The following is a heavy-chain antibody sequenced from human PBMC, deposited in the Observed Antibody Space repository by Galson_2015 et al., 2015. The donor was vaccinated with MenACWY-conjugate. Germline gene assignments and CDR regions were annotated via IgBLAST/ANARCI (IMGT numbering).Heavy chain of an antibody. V-gene: IGHV3-30*02. CDR2: IRYDGSNK. CDR1: GFTFSSYG. CDR3: AKDYFDGSGIEHAFDI. J-gene: IGHJ3*02. Sequence: SLRLSCAASGFTFSSYGMHWVRQAPGKGLEWVAFIRYDGSNKYYADSVKGRFTISRDNSKNTLYLQMNSLRAEDTAVYYCAKDYFDGSGIEHAFDIWGQGTMVTVSS. D-gene: IGHD3-10*01.